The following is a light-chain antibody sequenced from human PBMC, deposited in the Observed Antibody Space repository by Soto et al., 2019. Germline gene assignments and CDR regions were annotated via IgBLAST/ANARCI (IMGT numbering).Light chain of an antibody. Sequence: QSVLTQPASVSGSPGQSITVSCTGTSSDVGGYNYVSWYQQHPGKAPKLMIYEVTYRPSGVSNRFSGSRSGDTASLTISGLQPEDGADYYCSSYTSSSLVVFGGGTKLTVL. V-gene: IGLV2-14*01. J-gene: IGLJ2*01. CDR1: SSDVGGYNY. CDR2: EVT. CDR3: SSYTSSSLVV.